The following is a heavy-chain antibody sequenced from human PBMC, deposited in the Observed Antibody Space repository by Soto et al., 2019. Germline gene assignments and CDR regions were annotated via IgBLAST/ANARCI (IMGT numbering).Heavy chain of an antibody. V-gene: IGHV3-33*01. CDR3: ARGRIAARDYYYGMDV. CDR2: IWYDGSNK. D-gene: IGHD6-6*01. Sequence: HPGGALRLSCAASGFTCSSYVMHWVRQSPGKGLEWVAVIWYDGSNKYYADSVKGRFTISRDNSKNTLYLQMNSLRAEDTAVYYCARGRIAARDYYYGMDVWGQGTTVTVSS. J-gene: IGHJ6*02. CDR1: GFTCSSYV.